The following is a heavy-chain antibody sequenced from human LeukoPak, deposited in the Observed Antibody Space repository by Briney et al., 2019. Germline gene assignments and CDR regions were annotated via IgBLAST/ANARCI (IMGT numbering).Heavy chain of an antibody. J-gene: IGHJ5*02. CDR3: IVFGDSNH. D-gene: IGHD4-17*01. Sequence: GGSLRLSCAASGLTGSHNYVSWVRQAPGKGLEWVSAIHTSGDTCYADSAKGRFTISRDTSKNTLYLQINSLRVEDTAVYYCIVFGDSNHWGQGTLVTVSS. V-gene: IGHV3-53*01. CDR1: GLTGSHNY. CDR2: IHTSGDT.